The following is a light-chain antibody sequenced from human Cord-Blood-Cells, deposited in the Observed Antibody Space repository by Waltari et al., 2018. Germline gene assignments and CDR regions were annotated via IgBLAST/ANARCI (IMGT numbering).Light chain of an antibody. Sequence: QSALTQPASVSGSPGQSITISCTGTSSDVGGYNYVSWYQQHPGKAPKLMIYDVSNRPSGVSNRFSGSKSGNTASLTISGLQAEDVADYYCSSYTSSSNWVFGGGTKLTVL. CDR2: DVS. CDR3: SSYTSSSNWV. J-gene: IGLJ3*02. CDR1: SSDVGGYNY. V-gene: IGLV2-14*03.